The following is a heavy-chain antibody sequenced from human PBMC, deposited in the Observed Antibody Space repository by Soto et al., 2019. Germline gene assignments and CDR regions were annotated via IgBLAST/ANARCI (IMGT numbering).Heavy chain of an antibody. CDR2: ISSSSSTI. CDR1: GFTFSSYS. V-gene: IGHV3-48*01. D-gene: IGHD5-18*01. CDR3: ARDGGFSYGPFDY. Sequence: GGSLRLSCAASGFTFSSYSMNWVRQAPGKGLEWVSYISSSSSTIYYADSVKGRFTISRDNAKNSLYLQMNSLRAEDTAVYYCARDGGFSYGPFDYWGQGTLVTVSS. J-gene: IGHJ4*02.